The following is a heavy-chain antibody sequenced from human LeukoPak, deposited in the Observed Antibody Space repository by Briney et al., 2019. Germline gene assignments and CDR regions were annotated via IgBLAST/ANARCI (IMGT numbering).Heavy chain of an antibody. CDR2: IRYDGSNK. V-gene: IGHV3-30*02. Sequence: PGGSLRLSCAASGFTFSSYGMHWVRRAPGKGLEWVAFIRYDGSNKYYADSVKGRFTISRDNSKNTLYLQMNSLRAEDTAVYYCAKDRTPHYDSSGYSILGYWGQGTLVTVSS. J-gene: IGHJ4*02. CDR3: AKDRTPHYDSSGYSILGY. CDR1: GFTFSSYG. D-gene: IGHD3-22*01.